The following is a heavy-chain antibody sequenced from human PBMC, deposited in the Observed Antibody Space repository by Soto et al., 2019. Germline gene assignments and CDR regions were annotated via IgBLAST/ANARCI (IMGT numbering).Heavy chain of an antibody. CDR2: INAGNGNT. CDR3: ASLSIAVAGHRTDYYYYYMDV. Sequence: ASVKVSCKASGYTFTSYAIHWVRQAPGQRLEWMGWINAGNGNTKYSQKFQGRVTITRDTSASTAYMELSSLRSEDTAVYYCASLSIAVAGHRTDYYYYYMDVWGKGTTVTVSS. D-gene: IGHD6-19*01. CDR1: GYTFTSYA. J-gene: IGHJ6*03. V-gene: IGHV1-3*01.